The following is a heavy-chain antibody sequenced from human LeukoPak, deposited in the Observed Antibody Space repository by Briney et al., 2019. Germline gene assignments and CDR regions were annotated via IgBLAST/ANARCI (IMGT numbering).Heavy chain of an antibody. D-gene: IGHD3-22*01. V-gene: IGHV5-51*01. CDR2: THPGNSDT. J-gene: IGHJ2*01. CDR3: ARTPGSYDYRGYRYWYFDP. CDR1: GYSFTNYW. Sequence: GESLKISCKGSGYSFTNYWVAWVRQMPGKGLEWMGITHPGNSDTRYSPSFQGQVTISADKSITTAYLQWSSLKASDTAIYYCARTPGSYDYRGYRYWYFDPWGRGTLVTVSS.